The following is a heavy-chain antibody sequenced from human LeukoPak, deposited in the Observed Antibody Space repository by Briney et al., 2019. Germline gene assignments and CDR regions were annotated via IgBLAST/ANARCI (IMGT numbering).Heavy chain of an antibody. J-gene: IGHJ4*02. V-gene: IGHV4-34*01. Sequence: PSETLSLTCAVYGGSFSGYYWSWIRQPPGKGLEWIGEINHSGSTNYNPSLKSRVTISVDTSKNQFSLKLSSVTAADTAVYYCARDPADYYDSSGYSAPRLSDYWGQGTLVTVSS. CDR2: INHSGST. CDR1: GGSFSGYY. D-gene: IGHD3-22*01. CDR3: ARDPADYYDSSGYSAPRLSDY.